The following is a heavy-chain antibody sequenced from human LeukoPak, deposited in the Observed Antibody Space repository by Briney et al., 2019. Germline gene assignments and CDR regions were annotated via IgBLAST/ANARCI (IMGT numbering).Heavy chain of an antibody. Sequence: SQTLSLTCAVSGGSISSGGYSWSWIRQPPGKGLEWIGYIYHSGSTYYNPSLKSRVTISVDTSKNQFSLKLSSVTAADTAVYYCARVGYYFDYWGQGTLVTVSS. CDR2: IYHSGST. V-gene: IGHV4-30-2*01. CDR3: ARVGYYFDY. J-gene: IGHJ4*02. CDR1: GGSISSGGYS. D-gene: IGHD3-10*01.